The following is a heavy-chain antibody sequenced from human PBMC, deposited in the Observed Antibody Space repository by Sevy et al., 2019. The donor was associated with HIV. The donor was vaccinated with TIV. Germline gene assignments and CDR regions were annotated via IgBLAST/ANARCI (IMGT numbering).Heavy chain of an antibody. CDR2: INTNTGNP. Sequence: ASVKVSYKASGYTFTRYSMNWVRQAPGQGLEWIGWINTNTGNPTYAQAFTGRFVFSLDTSVSTAYLKISSLKAEDTAVYYCARAEVDTAIEGFDYWGQGSLVTVSS. J-gene: IGHJ4*02. CDR1: GYTFTRYS. V-gene: IGHV7-4-1*02. CDR3: ARAEVDTAIEGFDY. D-gene: IGHD5-18*01.